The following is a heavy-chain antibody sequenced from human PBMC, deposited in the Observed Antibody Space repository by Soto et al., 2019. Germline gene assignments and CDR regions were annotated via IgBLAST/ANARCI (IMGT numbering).Heavy chain of an antibody. CDR3: AGSPAIYCSSTSCYSVEGLYGMDV. V-gene: IGHV4-39*01. D-gene: IGHD2-2*01. CDR1: GGSISSSSYY. Sequence: SETLSLTCTVSGGSISSSSYYWGWIRQPPGKGLEWIGSIYYSGSTYYNPSLKSRVTISVDTSKNQFSLKLSSVTAADTAVYYCAGSPAIYCSSTSCYSVEGLYGMDVWGQGTTVTVSS. J-gene: IGHJ6*02. CDR2: IYYSGST.